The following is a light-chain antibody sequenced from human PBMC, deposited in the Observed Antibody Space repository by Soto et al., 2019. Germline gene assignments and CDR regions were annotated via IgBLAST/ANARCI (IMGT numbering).Light chain of an antibody. Sequence: DIQMTQSPSSLSASVGDRITITCRASQSISSYLNWYQQKPGKAPKLLIYAASSLQRGVPSRFSGSGSGTDFTLTISSLQPEDFATYYCQQSYNTPFTFGPGTKVDI. CDR3: QQSYNTPFT. CDR1: QSISSY. CDR2: AAS. V-gene: IGKV1-39*01. J-gene: IGKJ3*01.